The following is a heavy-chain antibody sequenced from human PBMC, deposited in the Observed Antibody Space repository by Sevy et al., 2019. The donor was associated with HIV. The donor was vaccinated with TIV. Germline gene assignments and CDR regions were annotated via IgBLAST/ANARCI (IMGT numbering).Heavy chain of an antibody. CDR3: TRDKTILEGRYGMDV. Sequence: GGSLRLSCAASGFTFSNYEMNWVRQAPGKGLEWLSYISTSGSIIYYADSVKGRFTISRDNAKNSLYLQMNSLRAEDTAVYYCTRDKTILEGRYGMDVWGQGTTVTVSS. V-gene: IGHV3-48*03. CDR1: GFTFSNYE. J-gene: IGHJ6*02. D-gene: IGHD3-3*01. CDR2: ISTSGSII.